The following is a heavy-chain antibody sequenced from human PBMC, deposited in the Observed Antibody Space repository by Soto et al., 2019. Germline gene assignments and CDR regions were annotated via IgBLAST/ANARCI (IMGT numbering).Heavy chain of an antibody. V-gene: IGHV3-11*06. CDR1: GFIFNDYY. J-gene: IGHJ4*02. CDR2: ISGSSGSK. D-gene: IGHD4-17*01. Sequence: GGSLRLSCAASGFIFNDYYMSWIRQAPGKGLEWLSNISGSSGSKKYADAGKGRFTISRDNAKKSLYLEMHSLRAEDTAMYYCARYAAEVTTFFDQWGQGTLVTVSS. CDR3: ARYAAEVTTFFDQ.